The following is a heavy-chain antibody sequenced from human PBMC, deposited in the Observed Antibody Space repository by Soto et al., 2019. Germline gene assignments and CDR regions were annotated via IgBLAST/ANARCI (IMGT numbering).Heavy chain of an antibody. Sequence: GGSLRLSCAASGFTFSSYGMHWVRQAPGKGLEWVAVIWYDGSNKYYADSVKGRFTISRDNSKNTLYLQMNSLRAEDTAVYYCARDPPPPSLWFGELLRRTQYYYYYMDVWGKGTTVTVSS. J-gene: IGHJ6*03. CDR1: GFTFSSYG. CDR2: IWYDGSNK. V-gene: IGHV3-33*01. D-gene: IGHD3-10*01. CDR3: ARDPPPPSLWFGELLRRTQYYYYYMDV.